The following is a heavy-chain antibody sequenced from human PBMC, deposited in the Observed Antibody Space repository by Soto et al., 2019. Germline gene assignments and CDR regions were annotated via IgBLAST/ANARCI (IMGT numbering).Heavy chain of an antibody. CDR2: IYRDDDK. V-gene: IGHV2-5*02. CDR3: AHGLGGSGSGWDDGYVDF. Sequence: QITLKESGPTLVEPTEALALTRSFSGFSLTSSPIAVGWLRQPPGKALEWLGVIYRDDDKRYNPSLKTRVTITKDTFEREVTLTVTDMEPTDTGTYFCAHGLGGSGSGWDDGYVDFWGPGILITVS. CDR1: GFSLTSSPIA. J-gene: IGHJ4*02. D-gene: IGHD3-10*01.